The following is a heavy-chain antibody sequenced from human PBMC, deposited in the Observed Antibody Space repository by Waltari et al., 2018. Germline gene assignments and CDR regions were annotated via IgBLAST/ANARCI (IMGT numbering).Heavy chain of an antibody. CDR2: IYTSGST. D-gene: IGHD4-4*01. V-gene: IGHV4-61*09. Sequence: QVQLQESGPGLVKPSQTLSLTCTVSGGSISICSYYWSWIRQPAGKGLEWIGYIYTSGSTNYNPSLKSRVTISVDTSKNQFSLKLSSVTAADTAVYYCARGGNGIFDYWGQGTLVTVSS. CDR1: GGSISICSYY. J-gene: IGHJ4*02. CDR3: ARGGNGIFDY.